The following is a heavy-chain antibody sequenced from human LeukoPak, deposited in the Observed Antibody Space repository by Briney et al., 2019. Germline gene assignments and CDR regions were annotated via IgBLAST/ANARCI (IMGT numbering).Heavy chain of an antibody. J-gene: IGHJ4*02. Sequence: PGGSLRLSCAASGFTFSSYEMNWVRQAPGKGLEWVSYISSSGSTIYYADSVKGRFTISRDNAKNSLYLQMNSLRAEDTAVYYCARAGFDGYSGYEIDYWGQGTLVTVSS. D-gene: IGHD5-12*01. CDR3: ARAGFDGYSGYEIDY. V-gene: IGHV3-48*03. CDR1: GFTFSSYE. CDR2: ISSSGSTI.